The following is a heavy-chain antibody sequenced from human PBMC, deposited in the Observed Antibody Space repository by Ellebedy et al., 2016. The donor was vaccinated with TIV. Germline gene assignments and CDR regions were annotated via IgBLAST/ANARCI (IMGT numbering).Heavy chain of an antibody. J-gene: IGHJ5*02. D-gene: IGHD1-26*01. CDR3: ARGEEWELLGWRWFDP. Sequence: DSVKGRFTISRDNAKNTLYLQMNSLRAEDTAVYYCARGEEWELLGWRWFDPWGQGTLVTVSS. V-gene: IGHV3-74*01.